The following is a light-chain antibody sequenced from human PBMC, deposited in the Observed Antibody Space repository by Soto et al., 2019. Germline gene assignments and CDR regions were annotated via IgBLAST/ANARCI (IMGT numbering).Light chain of an antibody. CDR1: QSVSSSY. J-gene: IGKJ3*01. V-gene: IGKV3D-20*02. CDR2: GPS. CDR3: QQRSNWLT. Sequence: EIVLTQSPGTLSLSPGERATLSCRASQSVSSSYLAWYQQKPGQAPRLLVFGPSSRPTGIPARLSGSGSGTDFTLTISSIEPEDFAVYYCQQRSNWLTFGPGTKVDIK.